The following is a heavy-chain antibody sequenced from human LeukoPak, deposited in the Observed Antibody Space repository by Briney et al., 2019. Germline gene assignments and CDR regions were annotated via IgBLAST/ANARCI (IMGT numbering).Heavy chain of an antibody. V-gene: IGHV3-21*01. J-gene: IGHJ4*02. CDR1: GFTFSSYS. Sequence: PGGSLRLSCAASGFTFSSYSMNWVCQAPGKGLEWVSSISSSSSYIYYADSVKGRFTISRDNAKNSLYLQMNSLRAEDTAVYYCARESDYDFWSGYPLTDYWGQGTLVTVSS. D-gene: IGHD3-3*01. CDR3: ARESDYDFWSGYPLTDY. CDR2: ISSSSSYI.